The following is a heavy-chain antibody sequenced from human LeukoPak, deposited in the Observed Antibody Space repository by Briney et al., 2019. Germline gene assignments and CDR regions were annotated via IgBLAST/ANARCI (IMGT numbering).Heavy chain of an antibody. CDR2: IYYSGST. Sequence: SETLSLTCTVSGGSISSGGYYWSWIRQHPGTGLEWIGYIYYSGSTYYNPSLKSRVTISVDTSKNQFSLKLSSVTAADTAVYYCARMAVTSSFDYWGQGTLVTVSS. CDR1: GGSISSGGYY. D-gene: IGHD2-21*02. CDR3: ARMAVTSSFDY. J-gene: IGHJ4*02. V-gene: IGHV4-31*03.